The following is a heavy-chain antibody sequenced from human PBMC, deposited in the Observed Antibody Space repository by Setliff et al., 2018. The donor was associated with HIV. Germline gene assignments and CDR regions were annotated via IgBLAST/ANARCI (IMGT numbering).Heavy chain of an antibody. D-gene: IGHD3-3*01. CDR3: VRDRGDATIFSLGHYFDY. V-gene: IGHV1-46*01. Sequence: ASVKVSCKASGYTFTNYYMHWVRQAPGQGLEWMGVINPSSGGTHYAQKFQGRVTMARDTSTTTVYMDLSSLTSEDTAVYFCVRDRGDATIFSLGHYFDYWGPGTQVTVSS. J-gene: IGHJ4*02. CDR1: GYTFTNYY. CDR2: INPSSGGT.